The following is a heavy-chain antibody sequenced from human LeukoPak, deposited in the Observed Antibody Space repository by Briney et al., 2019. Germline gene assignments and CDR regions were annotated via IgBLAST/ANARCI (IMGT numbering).Heavy chain of an antibody. CDR1: GFTFSSYG. D-gene: IGHD1-26*01. J-gene: IGHJ4*02. CDR2: IWYDGSNK. CDR3: ARRGGSAAYYFDY. Sequence: PGRSLRLSCAASGFTFSSYGMHWVRQAPGKGLEWVAVIWYDGSNKYYADSVRGRFTISRDNSKNTLYLQMNSLRAEDTAVYYCARRGGSAAYYFDYWGQGTLVTVSS. V-gene: IGHV3-33*01.